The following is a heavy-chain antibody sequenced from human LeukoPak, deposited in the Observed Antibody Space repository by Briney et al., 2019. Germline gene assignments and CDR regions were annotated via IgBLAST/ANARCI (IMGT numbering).Heavy chain of an antibody. V-gene: IGHV3-23*01. CDR2: ISGSGGST. Sequence: GGSLRLSCAASGFTFSSYAMSWVRQAPGKGLEWVSAISGSGGSTYYADSVKGRFTISRDNFKNTLYLQMNSLRAEDTAVYYCAKVGGGYYYDSSGYCFFDYWGQGTLVTVSS. CDR1: GFTFSSYA. D-gene: IGHD3-22*01. J-gene: IGHJ4*02. CDR3: AKVGGGYYYDSSGYCFFDY.